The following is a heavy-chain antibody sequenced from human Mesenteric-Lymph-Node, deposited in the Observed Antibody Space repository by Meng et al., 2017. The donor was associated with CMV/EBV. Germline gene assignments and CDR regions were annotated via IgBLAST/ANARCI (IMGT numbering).Heavy chain of an antibody. CDR2: ISNGGNYI. D-gene: IGHD3-16*01. J-gene: IGHJ4*02. CDR1: GFIFEAYS. V-gene: IGHV3-21*01. Sequence: TSGFIFEAYSMNWIRQAPGKGLEWVSSISNGGNYIYNADSVKGRFTISRDNAQSSLFLQMDSLSAEDTAVYYCARGLGISSDQTFDHWGQGTLVTVSS. CDR3: ARGLGISSDQTFDH.